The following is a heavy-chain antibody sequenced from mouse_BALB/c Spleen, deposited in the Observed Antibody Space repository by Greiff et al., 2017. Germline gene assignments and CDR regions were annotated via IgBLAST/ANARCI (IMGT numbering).Heavy chain of an antibody. V-gene: IGHV5-6-5*01. Sequence: EVKLVESGGGLVKPGGSLKLSCAASGFTFSSYAMSWVRQTPEKRLEWVASISSGGSTYYPDSVKGRFTISRDNARNILYLQMSSLRSEDTAMYYCARAMITTRYFDVWGAGTTVTVSS. CDR3: ARAMITTRYFDV. CDR1: GFTFSSYA. CDR2: ISSGGST. J-gene: IGHJ1*01. D-gene: IGHD2-4*01.